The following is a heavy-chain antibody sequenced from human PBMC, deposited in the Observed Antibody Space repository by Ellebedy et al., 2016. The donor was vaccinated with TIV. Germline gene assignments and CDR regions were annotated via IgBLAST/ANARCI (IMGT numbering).Heavy chain of an antibody. V-gene: IGHV3-74*01. CDR2: INNDGNSP. J-gene: IGHJ4*02. D-gene: IGHD3-3*01. CDR3: ARPGGGFLEWLSQDYFDY. Sequence: GESLKISCAASGFTFSSYWMHWVRQAPGKGLVWVARINNDGNSPSYADSVNGRFTISRDNAKNSLYLQMNSLRAEDTAVYYCARPGGGFLEWLSQDYFDYWGQGTLVTVSS. CDR1: GFTFSSYW.